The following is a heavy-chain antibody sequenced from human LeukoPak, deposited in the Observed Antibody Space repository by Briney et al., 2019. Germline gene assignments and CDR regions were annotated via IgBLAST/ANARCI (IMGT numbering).Heavy chain of an antibody. CDR3: ARGGYCSSTSCYTELGFDP. CDR2: INHSGST. CDR1: GGSFSGYY. V-gene: IGHV4-34*01. J-gene: IGHJ5*02. D-gene: IGHD2-2*02. Sequence: TSETLSLTCAVYGGSFSGYYWSWIRQPPGKGLEWIGEINHSGSTNYNPSLKSRVTISVDTSKNQFSLKLSSVTAADTAVYYCARGGYCSSTSCYTELGFDPWGQGTLVTVSS.